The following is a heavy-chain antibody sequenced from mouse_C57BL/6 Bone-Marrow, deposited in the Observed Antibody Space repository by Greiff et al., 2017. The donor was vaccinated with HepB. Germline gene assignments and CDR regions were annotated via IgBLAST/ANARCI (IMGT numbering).Heavy chain of an antibody. CDR3: ARNYDYDLAMDY. J-gene: IGHJ4*01. CDR2: ISNGGGST. Sequence: EVQLVESGGGLVQPGGSLKLSCAASGFTFSDYYMYWVRQTPEKRLEWVAYISNGGGSTYYPDTVKGRFTISRDNAKNTLYLQMSRLKSEDTAMYYCARNYDYDLAMDYWGQGTSVTVSS. CDR1: GFTFSDYY. D-gene: IGHD2-4*01. V-gene: IGHV5-12*01.